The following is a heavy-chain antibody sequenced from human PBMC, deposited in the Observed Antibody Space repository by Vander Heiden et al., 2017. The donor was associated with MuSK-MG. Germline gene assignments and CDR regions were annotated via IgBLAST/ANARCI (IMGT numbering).Heavy chain of an antibody. CDR2: ISSSSSYI. D-gene: IGHD1-26*01. Sequence: EVQLVESGGGLVKPGGSLRLPGAAPGFTFSSHSMNWVRQAPGKGLEWVSSISSSSSYIYYADSVKGRVTISRDNSKNSLYLQMNSLRAEDTAVYYCARVAGASVYYYYYYMHVWVKGTTGTVSS. J-gene: IGHJ6*03. CDR1: GFTFSSHS. V-gene: IGHV3-21*01. CDR3: ARVAGASVYYYYYYMHV.